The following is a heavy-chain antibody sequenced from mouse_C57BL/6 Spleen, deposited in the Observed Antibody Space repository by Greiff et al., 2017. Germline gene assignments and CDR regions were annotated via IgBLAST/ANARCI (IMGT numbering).Heavy chain of an antibody. CDR3: ARGVVTRYFDV. CDR2: IDPSDSET. CDR1: GYTFTSYW. D-gene: IGHD2-2*01. J-gene: IGHJ1*03. Sequence: QVQLQQPGAELVRPGSSVKLSCKASGYTFTSYWMHWVKQRPIQGLEWIGNIDPSDSETHYNQKFKDRATLTVAKSSSTAYMQLSSLTSEDSAVYYCARGVVTRYFDVWGTGTTVTVSA. V-gene: IGHV1-52*01.